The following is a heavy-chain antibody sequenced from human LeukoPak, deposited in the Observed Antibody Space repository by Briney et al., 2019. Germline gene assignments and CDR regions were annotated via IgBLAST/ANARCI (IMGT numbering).Heavy chain of an antibody. CDR1: GGSISSSSYY. CDR3: ARHYYDSSGYYFGYYYYYMDV. D-gene: IGHD3-22*01. V-gene: IGHV4-39*07. Sequence: SETLSLTCTVSGGSISSSSYYWGWIRQPPGKGLEWIGSIYYSGSTYYNPSLKSLVTISVDTSKNQFSLKLSSVTAADTAVYYCARHYYDSSGYYFGYYYYYMDVWGKGTTVTVSS. CDR2: IYYSGST. J-gene: IGHJ6*03.